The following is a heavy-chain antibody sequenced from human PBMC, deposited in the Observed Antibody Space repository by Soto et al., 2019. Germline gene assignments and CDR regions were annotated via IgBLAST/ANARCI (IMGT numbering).Heavy chain of an antibody. V-gene: IGHV4-31*03. CDR3: ARSLYYYDSSGEGNYYFDY. J-gene: IGHJ4*02. CDR1: GGSISSGGYY. D-gene: IGHD3-22*01. Sequence: PSETLSLTCTVSGGSISSGGYYWSWIRQHPGKGLEWIGYIYYSGSTYYNPSLKSRVTISVDTSKNQFSLKLSSVTAADTAVYYCARSLYYYDSSGEGNYYFDYWGQGTLVTVSS. CDR2: IYYSGST.